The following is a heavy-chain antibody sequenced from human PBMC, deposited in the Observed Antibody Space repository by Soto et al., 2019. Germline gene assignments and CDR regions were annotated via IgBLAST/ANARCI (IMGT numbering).Heavy chain of an antibody. D-gene: IGHD3-9*01. J-gene: IGHJ4*02. CDR1: GGSFSGYY. Sequence: PSEALSLTCAVYGGSFSGYYWSWIRQPPGKGLEWIGEINHSGSTNYNPSLKSRVTISVDTSKNQFSLKLSSVTAADTAVYYCARAHYDILTGYYYWGQGTLVTVSS. V-gene: IGHV4-34*01. CDR2: INHSGST. CDR3: ARAHYDILTGYYY.